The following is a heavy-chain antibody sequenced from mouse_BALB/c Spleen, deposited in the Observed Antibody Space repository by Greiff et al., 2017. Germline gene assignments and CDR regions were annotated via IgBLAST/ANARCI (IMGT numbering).Heavy chain of an antibody. D-gene: IGHD1-1*01. CDR1: GFNIKDTY. CDR3: ARAYYGSSYGYFDV. Sequence: VQLKESGAELVKPGASVKLSCTASGFNIKDTYMHWVKQRPEQGLEWIGRIDPANGNTKYDPKFQGKATITADTSSNTAYLQLSSLTSEDTAVYYGARAYYGSSYGYFDVWGAGTTVTVSS. CDR2: IDPANGNT. J-gene: IGHJ1*01. V-gene: IGHV14-3*02.